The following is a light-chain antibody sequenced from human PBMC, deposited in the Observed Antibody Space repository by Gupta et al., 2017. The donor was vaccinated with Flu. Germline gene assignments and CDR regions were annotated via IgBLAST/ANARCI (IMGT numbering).Light chain of an antibody. V-gene: IGKV1-5*03. CDR3: QQDETSPST. Sequence: DIRMTQSPSTLSASVGDRVTITCRASQSISDWLAWYQQKPVKAPNLLISKASTLETGVPSRFSGSGSGTXFTLTIXSLQPDDFATYYCQQDETSPSTFGXATKVEI. CDR2: KAS. J-gene: IGKJ1*01. CDR1: QSISDW.